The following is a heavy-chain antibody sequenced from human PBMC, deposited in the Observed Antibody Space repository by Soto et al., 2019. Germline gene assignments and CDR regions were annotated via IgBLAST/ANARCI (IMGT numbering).Heavy chain of an antibody. CDR2: MYSGGST. V-gene: IGHV3-53*01. J-gene: IGHJ3*01. Sequence: EVQLVESGGALIQPGGSLILSCAASGFTVSNNYISWVRQAPGKGLEWVSLMYSGGSTHYANSVKGRFTISRDGAKNTVYLQMNSLRAEDTAVYYCTQLGAFDVWGQGTMVTVSS. CDR3: TQLGAFDV. CDR1: GFTVSNNY. D-gene: IGHD3-16*01.